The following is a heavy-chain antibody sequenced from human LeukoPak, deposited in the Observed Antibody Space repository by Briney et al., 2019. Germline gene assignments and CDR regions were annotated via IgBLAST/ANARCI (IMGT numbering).Heavy chain of an antibody. Sequence: PGGSLRLSCAASGFTFSSYWMHWVRQVPGRGLVWVSRINTDGSTTSYADSVKGRFTIFRDNAQNTLYFQMNSLRVEDTGVYYCTMDLTGPFDDWGQGTLVTVSS. CDR3: TMDLTGPFDD. CDR1: GFTFSSYW. J-gene: IGHJ4*02. D-gene: IGHD3-9*01. CDR2: INTDGSTT. V-gene: IGHV3-74*01.